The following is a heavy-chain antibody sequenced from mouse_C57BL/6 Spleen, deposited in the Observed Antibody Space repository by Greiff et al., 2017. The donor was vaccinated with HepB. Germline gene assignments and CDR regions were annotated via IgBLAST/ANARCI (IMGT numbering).Heavy chain of an antibody. D-gene: IGHD1-1*01. V-gene: IGHV1-64*01. J-gene: IGHJ4*01. CDR1: GYTFTSYW. Sequence: VQLQQPGAELVKPGASVKLSCKASGYTFTSYWMHWVKQRPGQGLEWIGMIHPNSGSTNYNEKFKSKATLTVDKSSSTAYMQLSSLTSEDSAVYYCARETTVVATGAMDYWGQGTSVTVSS. CDR3: ARETTVVATGAMDY. CDR2: IHPNSGST.